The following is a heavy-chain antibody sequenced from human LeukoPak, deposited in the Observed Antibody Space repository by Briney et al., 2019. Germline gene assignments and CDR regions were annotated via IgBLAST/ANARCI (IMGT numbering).Heavy chain of an antibody. CDR3: ARPARAYRSSWYYFDY. CDR1: GYTFTSYY. CDR2: INPSGGST. Sequence: GASVKVSCKASGYTFTSYYMHWVRQAPGQGLEWMGIINPSGGSTSYAQKFQGRVTMTRDTSTSTVYMELSSLRSEDTAVYYCARPARAYRSSWYYFDYWGQGTLVTVSS. V-gene: IGHV1-46*01. D-gene: IGHD6-13*01. J-gene: IGHJ4*02.